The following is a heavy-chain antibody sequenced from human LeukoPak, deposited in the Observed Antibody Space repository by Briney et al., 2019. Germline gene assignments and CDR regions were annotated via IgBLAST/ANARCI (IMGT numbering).Heavy chain of an antibody. CDR2: ISSSGSTI. Sequence: PGGSLRLSCAASGFTFSSYSMNWVRQAPGKGLEWVSYISSSGSTIYYADSVKGRFTISRDNAKNSLYLQMNSLRAEDTAVYYCARGLDYYYYMDVWGKGTTVTVSS. J-gene: IGHJ6*03. CDR1: GFTFSSYS. V-gene: IGHV3-48*04. D-gene: IGHD2-21*01. CDR3: ARGLDYYYYMDV.